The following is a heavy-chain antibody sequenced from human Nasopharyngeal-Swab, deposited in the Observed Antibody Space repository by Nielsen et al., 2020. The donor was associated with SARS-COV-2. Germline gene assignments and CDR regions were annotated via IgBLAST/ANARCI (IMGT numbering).Heavy chain of an antibody. Sequence: GESLKISCAASGFTFSSYAMSWVRQAPGKGLEWVSAISGSGGSTYYADSVKGRFTISRDNSKNTLYLQMNSLRAEDTAVYYCASVVGSGSLDYWGQGTLVTVSS. CDR2: ISGSGGST. CDR3: ASVVGSGSLDY. CDR1: GFTFSSYA. J-gene: IGHJ4*02. D-gene: IGHD3-10*01. V-gene: IGHV3-23*01.